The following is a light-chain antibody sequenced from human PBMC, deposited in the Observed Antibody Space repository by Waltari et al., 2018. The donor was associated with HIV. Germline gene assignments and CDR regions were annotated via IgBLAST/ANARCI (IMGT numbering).Light chain of an antibody. Sequence: QSVLTQPPSTAGTPAPILTFSCSRGITDIVTNPVPRYRQFPGEAPKLLIYTNLQRPSGVPDRFSGSKSGTTASLAISGLQSEDEADFYCAVWDDSLRSVLFGGGTRLTAL. CDR3: AVWDDSLRSVL. CDR1: ITDIVTNP. J-gene: IGLJ3*02. CDR2: TNL. V-gene: IGLV1-44*01.